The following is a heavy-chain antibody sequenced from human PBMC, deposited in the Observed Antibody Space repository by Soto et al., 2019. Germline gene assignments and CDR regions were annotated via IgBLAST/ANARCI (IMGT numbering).Heavy chain of an antibody. CDR2: INPNSGGT. Sequence: GASVKVSCKASGYTFTGYYMHWVRQAPGQGLEWMGWINPNSGGTNYAQKFQGWVTMTRDTSISTAYMELSRLRSDDTAVYYCARDQRCSGVSCYSGSDYYYYGMDVWGQGTTVTVSS. V-gene: IGHV1-2*04. D-gene: IGHD2-15*01. J-gene: IGHJ6*02. CDR1: GYTFTGYY. CDR3: ARDQRCSGVSCYSGSDYYYYGMDV.